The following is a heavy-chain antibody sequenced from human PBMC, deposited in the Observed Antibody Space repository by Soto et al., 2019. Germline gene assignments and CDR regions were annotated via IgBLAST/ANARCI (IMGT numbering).Heavy chain of an antibody. CDR2: ISYDGSNK. V-gene: IGHV3-30*18. J-gene: IGHJ3*02. D-gene: IGHD3-22*01. CDR1: GFTFSSYG. Sequence: SLRLSCAASGFTFSSYGMHWVRQAPGKGLEWVAVISYDGSNKYYADSVKGRFTISRDNSKNTLYLQMNSLRAEDTAVYYCAKTATHYYDSSGYYSADAFVIWGQGTMVNVAS. CDR3: AKTATHYYDSSGYYSADAFVI.